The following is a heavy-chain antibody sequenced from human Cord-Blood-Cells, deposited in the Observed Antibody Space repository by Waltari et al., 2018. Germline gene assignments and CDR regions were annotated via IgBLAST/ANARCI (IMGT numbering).Heavy chain of an antibody. CDR1: GFPFRSSC. Sequence: EVQLVASGGGLVQPGGSLRPSCAASGFPFRSSCMSWFRQDPGKGVGGVANIKQEGSEKYYVDYVKGRFTIARDNAKNSLYLQMNSLRAEDTAVYYCARAQGIAAAGDYWGQGTLVTVSS. V-gene: IGHV3-7*01. CDR2: IKQEGSEK. J-gene: IGHJ4*02. CDR3: ARAQGIAAAGDY. D-gene: IGHD6-13*01.